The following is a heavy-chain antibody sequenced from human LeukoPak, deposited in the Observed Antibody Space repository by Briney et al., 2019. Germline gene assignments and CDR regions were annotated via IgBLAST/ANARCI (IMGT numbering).Heavy chain of an antibody. Sequence: GGSLRLSCAASGFTFSSYSMNWVRQAPGKGLEWVSSISSSSSYIYYADSVKGRFTISRDNAKNSLYLQMNSLRAEDTAVYYCASRTYDFWSGYYAEIPYGAFDIWGQGTMVTVSS. J-gene: IGHJ3*02. CDR2: ISSSSSYI. D-gene: IGHD3-3*01. CDR3: ASRTYDFWSGYYAEIPYGAFDI. CDR1: GFTFSSYS. V-gene: IGHV3-21*04.